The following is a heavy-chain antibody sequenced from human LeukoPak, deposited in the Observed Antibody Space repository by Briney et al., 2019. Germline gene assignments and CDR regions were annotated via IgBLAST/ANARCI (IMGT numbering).Heavy chain of an antibody. CDR3: ARTPSLGYYDY. J-gene: IGHJ4*02. Sequence: SETLSLTCTVSGGSISSYYWSWIRQPPGKGLEWIGYIYYSGSTDYNPSLKSRVTISVDTSKNQFSLKLSSVTAADTAVYYCARTPSLGYYDYWGQGTLVTVSS. D-gene: IGHD3-22*01. CDR1: GGSISSYY. V-gene: IGHV4-59*01. CDR2: IYYSGST.